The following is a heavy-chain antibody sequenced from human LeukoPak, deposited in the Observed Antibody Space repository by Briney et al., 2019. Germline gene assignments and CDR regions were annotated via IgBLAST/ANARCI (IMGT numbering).Heavy chain of an antibody. J-gene: IGHJ4*02. CDR1: GFTFSGYS. CDR3: ARDTMTSSWYCDD. V-gene: IGHV3-48*04. CDR2: IDGSSNNI. D-gene: IGHD6-13*01. Sequence: GGSLRLSCAAAGFTFSGYSMNWIRQAPGKGLEWVSYIDGSSNNIYYAESVKGRFTISRDNAKNSLYLQMNSLRAEDTAVYYCARDTMTSSWYCDDWGQGTQVTVSS.